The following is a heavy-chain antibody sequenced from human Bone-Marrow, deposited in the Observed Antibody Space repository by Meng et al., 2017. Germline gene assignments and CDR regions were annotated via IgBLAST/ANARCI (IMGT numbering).Heavy chain of an antibody. CDR2: ISYDGSNK. J-gene: IGHJ4*02. Sequence: GESLKISCAASGFTFSSYAMHWVRQAPGKGLEWVAVISYDGSNKYYADSVKGRFTISRDNAKNSLYLQMNSLRAEDTAVYYCARDRSSFSPGEWGATTRVSVYWGQGTLVTVSS. V-gene: IGHV3-30*04. CDR1: GFTFSSYA. D-gene: IGHD1-26*01. CDR3: ARDRSSFSPGEWGATTRVSVY.